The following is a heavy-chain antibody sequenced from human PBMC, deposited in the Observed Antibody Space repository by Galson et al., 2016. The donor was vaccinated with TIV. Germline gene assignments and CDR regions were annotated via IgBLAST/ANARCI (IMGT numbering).Heavy chain of an antibody. CDR2: IIPMFKIA. V-gene: IGHV1-69*13. J-gene: IGHJ3*02. CDR3: ARARGYNFENAFHI. Sequence: SVKVSCKASGGTFSSDAISWVRQAPGQGLEWMGGIIPMFKIADYAQKFQGRVTISADEFPSAAYMELSSLRFEDTAVYYCARARGYNFENAFHIWGQWTMVTVSS. CDR1: GGTFSSDA. D-gene: IGHD5-18*01.